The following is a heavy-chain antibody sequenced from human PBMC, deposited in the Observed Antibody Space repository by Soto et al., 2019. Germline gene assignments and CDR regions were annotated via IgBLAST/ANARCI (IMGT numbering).Heavy chain of an antibody. CDR3: ARLGGYYQALDS. V-gene: IGHV4-59*08. J-gene: IGHJ4*02. CDR1: SGSINNYY. Sequence: SETLSLTCTVSSGSINNYYWSWIRQPPGKGLEFIGYIYYAGTTTYNPSLRSRVAISVDTSKNQFSLKLSSVTAADTAVYYCARLGGYYQALDSWGQGTLVTVS. D-gene: IGHD3-22*01. CDR2: IYYAGTT.